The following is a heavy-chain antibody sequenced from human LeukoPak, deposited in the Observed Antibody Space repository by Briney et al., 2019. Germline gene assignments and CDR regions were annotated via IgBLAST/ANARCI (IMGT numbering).Heavy chain of an antibody. CDR3: TQDVSNGYRSVNFDY. D-gene: IGHD6-19*01. V-gene: IGHV3-30*18. CDR1: GFTFSNYG. J-gene: IGHJ4*02. CDR2: ISYDETNK. Sequence: GGSLRLSCVPSGFTFSNYGMHWANLAPSKGLGWETFISYDETNKYYTESVKGRFTISRDQSKNTLYLQMNSLRVEDTAVYYCTQDVSNGYRSVNFDYWGQGSLVTVSS.